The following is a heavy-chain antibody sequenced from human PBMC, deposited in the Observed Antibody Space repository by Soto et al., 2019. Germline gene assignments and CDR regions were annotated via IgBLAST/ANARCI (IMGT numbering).Heavy chain of an antibody. CDR3: ARYGYSYSARFFGY. CDR2: IYHTGST. CDR1: GHSISSGFYY. V-gene: IGHV4-38-2*01. Sequence: PSETLSLTCAVSGHSISSGFYYWGWVRQPPGKGLEWIGSIYHTGSTYYNPSLKSRVTMSVDTSKNQLSLKLSSMTAADTAVYFCARYGYSYSARFFGYWGQGTRVTVSS. J-gene: IGHJ4*02. D-gene: IGHD5-18*01.